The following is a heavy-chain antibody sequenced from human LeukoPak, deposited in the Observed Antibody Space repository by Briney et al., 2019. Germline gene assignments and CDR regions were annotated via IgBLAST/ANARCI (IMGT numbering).Heavy chain of an antibody. J-gene: IGHJ4*02. V-gene: IGHV1-18*01. CDR3: AVDYGDYY. Sequence: ASVKVSCKASGYTFTSYGISWVRQAPGQGLEWMGWINPNSGGTNYAQKLQGRVTMTTDTSTSTAYMELRSLRSDDTAVYYCAVDYGDYYWGQGTLVTVSS. CDR1: GYTFTSYG. CDR2: INPNSGGT. D-gene: IGHD4-17*01.